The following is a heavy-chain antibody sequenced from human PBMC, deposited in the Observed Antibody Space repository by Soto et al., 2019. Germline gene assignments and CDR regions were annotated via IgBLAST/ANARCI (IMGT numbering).Heavy chain of an antibody. V-gene: IGHV3-53*05. CDR1: GFTVSSNY. D-gene: IGHD6-19*01. CDR2: IYSGGST. J-gene: IGHJ4*02. CDR3: AKGSEWLVTWDFDY. Sequence: EVQLVETGGGLIQPGGSLRLSCAASGFTVSSNYMSWVRQAPGKGLEWVSVIYSGGSTYYADSVRGRFTISRDNSKNTLFLQMNSLRAEDTAMYYCAKGSEWLVTWDFDYWGQGTLVTVSS.